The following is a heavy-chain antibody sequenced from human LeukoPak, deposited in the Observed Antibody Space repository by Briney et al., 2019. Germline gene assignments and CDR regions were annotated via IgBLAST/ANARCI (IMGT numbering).Heavy chain of an antibody. CDR2: INHSGST. V-gene: IGHV4-34*01. CDR1: GGSFSGYY. J-gene: IGHJ5*02. Sequence: SETLSLTCAVYGGSFSGYYWSWIRQPPGKGLEWIGEINHSGSTNYNPSLKSRVTISVDTSKNQLSLKLSSVTAADTAVYYCARPGGSSSWYYHWGQGTLVTVSS. D-gene: IGHD6-13*01. CDR3: ARPGGSSSWYYH.